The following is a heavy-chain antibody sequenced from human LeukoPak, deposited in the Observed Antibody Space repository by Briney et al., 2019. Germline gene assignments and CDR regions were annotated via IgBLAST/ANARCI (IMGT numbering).Heavy chain of an antibody. CDR2: IYNDGNT. V-gene: IGHV3-53*01. J-gene: IGHJ4*02. Sequence: PGRSLRLSCAASGFTVINNYMTWVRQAPGKGLDWVSVIYNDGNTYYADSVRGRFTISRDFSKNSVYLQMNSLRAEDTAVYYCARVNFGDFGSGSLDHWGQGTLVTVSS. CDR1: GFTVINNY. CDR3: ARVNFGDFGSGSLDH. D-gene: IGHD3-10*01.